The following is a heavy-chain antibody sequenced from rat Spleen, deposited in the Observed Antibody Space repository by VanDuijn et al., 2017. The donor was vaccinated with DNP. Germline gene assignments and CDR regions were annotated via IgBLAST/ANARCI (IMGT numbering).Heavy chain of an antibody. CDR2: INMGSGGT. CDR3: ARGSDGVWFVY. V-gene: IGHV1-43*01. J-gene: IGHJ3*01. CDR1: GYTFTTYY. Sequence: QVQLQQSGGELAKPGSSVMISCRASGYTFTTYYIGWIKQTTRQGLEYIGYINMGSGGTNYNEKFKGKATLTGGKSSSTAFMQLSSLTPDDSAVYYCARGSDGVWFVYWGQGTLVTVSS. D-gene: IGHD4-3*01.